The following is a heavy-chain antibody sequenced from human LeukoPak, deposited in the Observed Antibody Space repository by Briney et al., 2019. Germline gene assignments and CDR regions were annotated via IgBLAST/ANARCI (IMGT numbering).Heavy chain of an antibody. Sequence: EPGGSLRLSCAASGFTFSACWMSWVRQAPGKGLEWVANIKQDGSEKYYVDSVKGRFTISRDNAKNSLYLQMNSLRAEDTAVYYCARPYLYYFGSGSFNWGQGTLVTVSS. D-gene: IGHD3-10*01. CDR2: IKQDGSEK. CDR1: GFTFSACW. CDR3: ARPYLYYFGSGSFN. V-gene: IGHV3-7*01. J-gene: IGHJ4*02.